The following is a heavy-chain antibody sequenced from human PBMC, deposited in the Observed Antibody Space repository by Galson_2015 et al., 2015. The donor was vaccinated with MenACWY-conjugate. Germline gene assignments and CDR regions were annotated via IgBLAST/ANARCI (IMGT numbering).Heavy chain of an antibody. CDR1: GFTFRHYW. Sequence: SLRLSCAASGFTFRHYWMTWVRQAPGKGLEWVASIKKDGSEKYYVDSVKGRFAISRDNTKNSMYLEMNRMRAEDTAVYYCARGHYVMDVWGQGTALTASS. V-gene: IGHV3-7*03. CDR3: ARGHYVMDV. J-gene: IGHJ6*02. CDR2: IKKDGSEK.